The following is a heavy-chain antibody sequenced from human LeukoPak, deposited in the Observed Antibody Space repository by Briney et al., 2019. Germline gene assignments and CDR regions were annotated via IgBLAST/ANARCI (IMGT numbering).Heavy chain of an antibody. V-gene: IGHV5-51*01. D-gene: IGHD1-14*01. J-gene: IGHJ6*03. Sequence: GEPLKISCKGSGYTFTNYWIGWVRQMPGKGLEWMGIMYLGDSDTRYSPSFQGQVTISADKSINTVYLQWSSLKASDSAIYYCARHPGNFYYYMDVWGKGTTVTVS. CDR1: GYTFTNYW. CDR3: ARHPGNFYYYMDV. CDR2: MYLGDSDT.